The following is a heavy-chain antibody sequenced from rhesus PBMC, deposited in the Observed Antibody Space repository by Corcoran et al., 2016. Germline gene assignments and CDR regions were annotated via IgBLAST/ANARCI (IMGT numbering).Heavy chain of an antibody. D-gene: IGHD2-21*01. CDR2: IYGNSAST. V-gene: IGHV4-143*01. Sequence: QVQLQESGPGRVKPSETLALTCTVPGGSISGHYFCSWIRTPPGKGLEWMGGIYGNSASTYYNPSLKSRVTISKDTSKNQFSLKLTSVTAADTAVYYCARHSGCAGNVCYDPYWGLGVLVTVSS. CDR1: GGSISGHYF. CDR3: ARHSGCAGNVCYDPY. J-gene: IGHJ4*01.